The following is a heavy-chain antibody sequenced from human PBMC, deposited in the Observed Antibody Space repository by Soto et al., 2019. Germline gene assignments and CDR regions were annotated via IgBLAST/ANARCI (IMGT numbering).Heavy chain of an antibody. J-gene: IGHJ4*02. CDR3: AKDHVYYDSSGYYDY. CDR2: ISGSGGST. V-gene: IGHV3-23*01. Sequence: EVQLLESGGGLVQPGGSLRLSCAASGFTFSSYAMSWVRQAPGKGLEWVSAISGSGGSTYYSDSVKGRFTISRDNSKNTLYRQMNSLRAEDTAVYYCAKDHVYYDSSGYYDYWGQGTLVTVSS. CDR1: GFTFSSYA. D-gene: IGHD3-22*01.